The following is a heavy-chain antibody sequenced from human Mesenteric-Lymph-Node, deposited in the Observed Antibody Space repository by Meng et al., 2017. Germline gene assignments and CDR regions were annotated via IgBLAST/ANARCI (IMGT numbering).Heavy chain of an antibody. CDR1: GFTFSSYG. CDR3: ARKFGGRDCSGGSCYYRIYYYYYGMDV. D-gene: IGHD2-15*01. CDR2: IWYDGSNK. J-gene: IGHJ6*02. V-gene: IGHV3-33*01. Sequence: GESLKISCAASGFTFSSYGMHWVRQAPGKGLEWVAVIWYDGSNKYYADSVKGRFTISRDNSKNTLYLQMNSLRAEDTAVYYCARKFGGRDCSGGSCYYRIYYYYYGMDVWGQGTTVTVSS.